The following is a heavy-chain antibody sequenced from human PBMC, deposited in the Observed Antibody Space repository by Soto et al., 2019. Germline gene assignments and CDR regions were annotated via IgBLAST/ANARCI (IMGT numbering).Heavy chain of an antibody. CDR1: GFTFSDYY. CDR3: ASAPTGDYYFDY. V-gene: IGHV3-11*06. J-gene: IGHJ4*02. D-gene: IGHD1-1*01. Sequence: GGSLRLSCAASGFTFSDYYMSWIRQAPGKGLEWVSYISSSSSYTNYAGSVKCRFTISRDNAKNSLYLQMNSLRAEDTALYYCASAPTGDYYFDYWGQGTLVTVSS. CDR2: ISSSSSYT.